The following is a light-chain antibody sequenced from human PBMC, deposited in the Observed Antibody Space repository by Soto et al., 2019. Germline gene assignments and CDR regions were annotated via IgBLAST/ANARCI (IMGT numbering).Light chain of an antibody. CDR2: AAS. J-gene: IGKJ3*01. CDR3: QQLNNYPFT. CDR1: QGISSY. Sequence: DIQLTQSPSFLSTSVGDRVTITCRASQGISSYLAWYQQKPGKAPNLLIYAASTLQSGVPSRFSGSGSGTEFTLTISSQQPDDFATYYCQQLNNYPFTFGPGTKVDIK. V-gene: IGKV1-9*01.